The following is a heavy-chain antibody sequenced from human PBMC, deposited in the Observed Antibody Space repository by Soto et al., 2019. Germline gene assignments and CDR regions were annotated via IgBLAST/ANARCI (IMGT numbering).Heavy chain of an antibody. CDR2: VNYSGST. D-gene: IGHD3-22*01. CDR3: ARDNGDSSGYYNYNWFDP. CDR1: GASISSYY. Sequence: SETLSLTCTVSGASISSYYWSWIRQPPGTGLEWNGYVNYSGSTKYNPSLKSRVTVSVDTSKNQFSLKLSSVTAADTAVYYCARDNGDSSGYYNYNWFDPWGQGTLVTVSS. J-gene: IGHJ5*02. V-gene: IGHV4-59*01.